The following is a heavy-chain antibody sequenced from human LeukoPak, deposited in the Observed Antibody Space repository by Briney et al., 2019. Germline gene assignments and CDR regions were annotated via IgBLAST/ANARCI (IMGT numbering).Heavy chain of an antibody. CDR3: AIDRCMGTPPDWFVP. CDR1: VFTHSWYV. CDR2: IRYDGSNK. D-gene: IGHD2-8*01. J-gene: IGHJ5*02. Sequence: GGSLRLSRGASVFTHSWYVMHLVRQAPGKGLEWVAFIRYDGSNKYHPDSVKGRFTISRDNSKNTLYLQMYSLRAEDTAVADCAIDRCMGTPPDWFVPWGQGTLVTVSS. V-gene: IGHV3-30*02.